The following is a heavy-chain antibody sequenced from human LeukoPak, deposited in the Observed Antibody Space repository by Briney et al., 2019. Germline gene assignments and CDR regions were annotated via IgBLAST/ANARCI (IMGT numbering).Heavy chain of an antibody. V-gene: IGHV4-59*01. D-gene: IGHD6-13*01. J-gene: IGHJ4*02. CDR2: IYYSGPT. CDR3: ARGVYIAAAQYGY. Sequence: SETLSLTCTVSGGSISSYYWSWIRQPPGKGPEWIGYIYYSGPTHYNPSLKSRVTISVDTSKAQFSLKLSSVTAADTAVYYCARGVYIAAAQYGYWGQGTLVTVSS. CDR1: GGSISSYY.